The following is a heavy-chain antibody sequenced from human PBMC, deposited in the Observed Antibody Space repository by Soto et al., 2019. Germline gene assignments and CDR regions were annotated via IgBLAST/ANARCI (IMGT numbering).Heavy chain of an antibody. J-gene: IGHJ3*02. CDR3: ARDRGYSYGPDAFDI. Sequence: QVQLQESGPGLVKPSQTLSLTCTVSGGSISSGRYYWSWIRQHPGKGLEWIGYIYYSGSTYYNPSLKSRVTISVDTSKNQFSLKLSSVTAADTVVYYCARDRGYSYGPDAFDIWGQGTMVTVSS. CDR2: IYYSGST. CDR1: GGSISSGRYY. V-gene: IGHV4-31*03. D-gene: IGHD5-18*01.